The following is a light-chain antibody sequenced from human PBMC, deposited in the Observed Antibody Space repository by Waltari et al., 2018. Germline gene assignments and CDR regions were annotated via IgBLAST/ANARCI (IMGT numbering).Light chain of an antibody. CDR3: QQYNNWPPEDT. J-gene: IGKJ2*01. CDR1: QSVSSN. V-gene: IGKV3-15*01. Sequence: EILMTQSPATLSVSPGERATLSCRASQSVSSNLAWYQQKPGQAPGLLIYDASTRATGIPARFSGSGSGTEFTLTISSLQSEDVAVYYCQQYNNWPPEDTFGQGTKLEIK. CDR2: DAS.